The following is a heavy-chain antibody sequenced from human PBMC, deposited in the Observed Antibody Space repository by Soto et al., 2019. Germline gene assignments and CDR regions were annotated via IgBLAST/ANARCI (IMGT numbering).Heavy chain of an antibody. CDR2: ISSSGSST. Sequence: EVQILESGGGLVQPGGSLRLSCAASGFTYSNYAMSWVRQAPGKGLEWVAAISSSGSSTHYAASVEGRFTISRDNSKITLYLQMNSLRAEDTAVYFCAKDRLSLIGYYYFDYWGQGTLVTVSS. CDR1: GFTYSNYA. CDR3: AKDRLSLIGYYYFDY. J-gene: IGHJ4*02. V-gene: IGHV3-23*01. D-gene: IGHD3-9*01.